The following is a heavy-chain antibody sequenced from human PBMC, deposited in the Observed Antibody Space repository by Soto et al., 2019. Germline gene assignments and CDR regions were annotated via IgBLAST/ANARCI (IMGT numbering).Heavy chain of an antibody. CDR1: GGTFSSYA. J-gene: IGHJ5*02. CDR3: ARNLQQLIVVVPAAIGWFDP. D-gene: IGHD2-2*01. V-gene: IGHV1-69*13. CDR2: VIPIFGTA. Sequence: ASVKVSCKASGGTFSSYAISWVRQAPGQGLELMGGVIPIFGTANYAQKFQGRVTITADESTSTAYMELSSLRSEDTAVYYCARNLQQLIVVVPAAIGWFDPWGQGTLVTVSS.